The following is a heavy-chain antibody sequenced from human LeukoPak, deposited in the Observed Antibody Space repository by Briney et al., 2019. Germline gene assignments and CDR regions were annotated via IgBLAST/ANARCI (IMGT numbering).Heavy chain of an antibody. Sequence: GGSLRLSCAASGFTVSTYYMGWVRQAPGKGLEWVSVIFNTDTTQYAHSVKGRFTISRDNSKNTLYLQMNSLRADDTAMHYCARSEQWLAWNYWGRGTLATVSS. D-gene: IGHD6-19*01. V-gene: IGHV3-53*01. CDR3: ARSEQWLAWNY. CDR1: GFTVSTYY. J-gene: IGHJ1*01. CDR2: IFNTDTT.